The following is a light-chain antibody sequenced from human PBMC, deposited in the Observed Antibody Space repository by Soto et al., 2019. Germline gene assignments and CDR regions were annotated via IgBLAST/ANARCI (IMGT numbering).Light chain of an antibody. Sequence: EIVLTQSPATLSVSPGDRATISCRVSQSVGSSLAWYQQKPGQAPRLLIYDASNRATGIPARFSGSGSGTDFTLTISRLEPDDSAVYYCQQRSYLFTFVGGTKVEIK. CDR3: QQRSYLFT. J-gene: IGKJ4*01. CDR1: QSVGSS. V-gene: IGKV3-11*01. CDR2: DAS.